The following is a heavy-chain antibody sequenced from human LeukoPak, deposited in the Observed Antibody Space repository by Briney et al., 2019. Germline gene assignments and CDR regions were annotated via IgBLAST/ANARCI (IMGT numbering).Heavy chain of an antibody. CDR1: GFSVSNNY. CDR2: IYGDGRT. V-gene: IGHV3-53*01. J-gene: IGHJ4*02. Sequence: GGSLRLSCVVSGFSVSNNYIIWVRQAPGNGLERVSVIYGDGRTSHSASVRGRFTISRDNSKNIVSLQMNNLRTEDTAVYYCARGRGLGVVSPYFDYWGQGTLVTVSS. CDR3: ARGRGLGVVSPYFDY. D-gene: IGHD3-3*01.